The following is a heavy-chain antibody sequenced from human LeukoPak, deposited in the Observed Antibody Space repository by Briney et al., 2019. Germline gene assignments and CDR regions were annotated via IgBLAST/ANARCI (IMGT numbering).Heavy chain of an antibody. Sequence: ASVKVSCKASGYTFTSYYIHWVRQAPGQGLEWMGWISAYNGNTKYAQKPQGRITLTTDTSTSTGYMELRSLTSDDTAVYYCAGWGTHYDFWNGYNYWGQGTLVTVSS. J-gene: IGHJ4*02. CDR1: GYTFTSYY. V-gene: IGHV1-18*04. CDR2: ISAYNGNT. CDR3: AGWGTHYDFWNGYNY. D-gene: IGHD3-3*01.